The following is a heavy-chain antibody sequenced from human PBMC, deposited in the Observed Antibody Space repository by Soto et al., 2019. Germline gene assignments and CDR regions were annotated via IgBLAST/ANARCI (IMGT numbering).Heavy chain of an antibody. CDR2: ISAYNGNT. CDR3: ARDREVATIYYYYGMDV. J-gene: IGHJ6*02. Sequence: QVQLVQSGAEVKKPGASVKVSCKASGYTFTSYGISWVRQAPGQGREWMGWISAYNGNTNYAQKLQGRVTMTTDTSTSTAYMELRSLRSDDTAVYYCARDREVATIYYYYGMDVWGQGTTVTVSS. V-gene: IGHV1-18*01. D-gene: IGHD5-12*01. CDR1: GYTFTSYG.